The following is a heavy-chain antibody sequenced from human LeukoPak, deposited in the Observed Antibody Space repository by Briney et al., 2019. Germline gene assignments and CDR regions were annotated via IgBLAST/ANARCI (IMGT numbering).Heavy chain of an antibody. V-gene: IGHV4-61*08. CDR1: GGSISSGGYS. D-gene: IGHD4-11*01. CDR2: IYYSGST. CDR3: ARGDDYSNY. J-gene: IGHJ4*02. Sequence: SQTLSLTCAVSGGSISSGGYSWSWIRQPPGKGLEWIGYIYYSGSTNYNPSLKSRVTISVDTSKNQFSLKLSSVTAADTAVYYCARGDDYSNYWGQGTLVTVSS.